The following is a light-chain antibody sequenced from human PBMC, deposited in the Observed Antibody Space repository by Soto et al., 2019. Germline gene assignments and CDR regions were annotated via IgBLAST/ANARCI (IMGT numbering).Light chain of an antibody. J-gene: IGKJ5*01. CDR1: QSVSSY. CDR3: QQRSNWPPIT. CDR2: DAS. V-gene: IGKV3-11*01. Sequence: IVLTQSPATRSLSPGERATLSCRASQSVSSYLAWYQQKPGQAPRLLIYDASNRATGIPARFSGSGSGTDFTLTISSLEPVDFAVYYCQQRSNWPPITFGQGTRLEIK.